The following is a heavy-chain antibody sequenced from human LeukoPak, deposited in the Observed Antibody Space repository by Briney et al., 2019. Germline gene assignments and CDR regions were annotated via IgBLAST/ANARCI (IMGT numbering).Heavy chain of an antibody. Sequence: GGSLRLSCAASGFTFTSYSLNWVRQAPGKGLESISYISSSSSSIYYADSVKGRFTISRDNAKSSLYLQMNSLRDGDTAVYYCARDRRLGATRFGYFDYWGQGALVTVSS. D-gene: IGHD1-26*01. CDR2: ISSSSSSI. J-gene: IGHJ4*02. V-gene: IGHV3-48*02. CDR1: GFTFTSYS. CDR3: ARDRRLGATRFGYFDY.